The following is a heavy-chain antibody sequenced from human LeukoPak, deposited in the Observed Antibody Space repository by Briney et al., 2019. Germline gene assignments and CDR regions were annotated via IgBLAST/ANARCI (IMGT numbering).Heavy chain of an antibody. CDR1: GYTFTSYG. CDR3: AKDYRYYYDNVGTSPFDY. J-gene: IGHJ4*02. V-gene: IGHV1-18*01. Sequence: ASVKVSCKASGYTFTSYGISWVRQAPGQGLEWMGWISPYNGNTYYAQKLQGRVTMTTDTSTTTAYMELRSLRSDDTAVYYCAKDYRYYYDNVGTSPFDYWGQGTLITVSS. D-gene: IGHD3-22*01. CDR2: ISPYNGNT.